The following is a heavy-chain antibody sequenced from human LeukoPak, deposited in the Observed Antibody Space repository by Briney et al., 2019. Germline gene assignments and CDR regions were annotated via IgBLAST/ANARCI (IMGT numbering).Heavy chain of an antibody. CDR2: INPSGGST. Sequence: ASVKVSCKASGYTFTSYYMHWVRQAPGQGLEWMGIINPSGGSTSYAQKFQGRVTMTRDTSTSTVYMELSSLRSEDTAVYYCAGVRYYDSSGYYDAFDIWGQGTMVTVSS. D-gene: IGHD3-22*01. J-gene: IGHJ3*02. CDR3: AGVRYYDSSGYYDAFDI. CDR1: GYTFTSYY. V-gene: IGHV1-46*01.